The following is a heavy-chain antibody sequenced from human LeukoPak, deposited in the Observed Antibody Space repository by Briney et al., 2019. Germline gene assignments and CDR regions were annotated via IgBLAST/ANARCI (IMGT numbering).Heavy chain of an antibody. J-gene: IGHJ4*02. V-gene: IGHV4-61*02. CDR2: ISSSGST. Sequence: ASETLSLTCTVSGDSISSGDYYWSWIRQPAGKGLEWIGRISSSGSTNYNPSLKSRVTISVDTSKNQFSLKLGSVTAADTAVYYCARVGSSSWYYFDYWGQGTLVTVSS. CDR3: ARVGSSSWYYFDY. D-gene: IGHD6-13*01. CDR1: GDSISSGDYY.